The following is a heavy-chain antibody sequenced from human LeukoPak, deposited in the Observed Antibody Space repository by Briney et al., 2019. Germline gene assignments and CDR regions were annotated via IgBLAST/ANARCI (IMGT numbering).Heavy chain of an antibody. CDR2: ISYGGSNR. D-gene: IGHD6-19*01. CDR3: AKVRGPGEVSGWYYFDS. J-gene: IGHJ4*02. V-gene: IGHV3-30*18. Sequence: SGRSLRLSCVASGFTFSSYGMHWVRQAPGKGLEWEAFISYGGSNRYYVDSVKGRFTISRDNSKNTLYLQMNSLRPEDTAVYYCAKVRGPGEVSGWYYFDSWGQGTLVTVSS. CDR1: GFTFSSYG.